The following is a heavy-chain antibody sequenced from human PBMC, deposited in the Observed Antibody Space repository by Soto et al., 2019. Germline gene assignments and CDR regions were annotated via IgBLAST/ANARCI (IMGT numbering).Heavy chain of an antibody. Sequence: GGSLRLSCEVSAFTFNYYSLNWVRQAPGKGLEWVSYISSSSSAIYYADSVKGRFTISRDNAKKSLYLQMNSLRDEDSGVYYCAREEHYDVLTGNYYYYGMDVWGQGTTVTVSS. CDR3: AREEHYDVLTGNYYYYGMDV. V-gene: IGHV3-48*02. J-gene: IGHJ6*02. CDR1: AFTFNYYS. CDR2: ISSSSSAI. D-gene: IGHD3-9*01.